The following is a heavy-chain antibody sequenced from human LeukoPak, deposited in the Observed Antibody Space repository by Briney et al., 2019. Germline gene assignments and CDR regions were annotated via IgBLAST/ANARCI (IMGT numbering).Heavy chain of an antibody. CDR3: ARDRTLNKVSPSGFDP. V-gene: IGHV4-4*02. Sequence: SETLSLTCAVSGGSISSNNWWSWVRQPPGKGLEWIGEIYHSGSTNYNPSLKSRVTISVDKSKNQFSLKLSSVTAADTAVYYCARDRTLNKVSPSGFDPWGQGTLVTVSS. CDR1: GGSISSNNW. CDR2: IYHSGST. J-gene: IGHJ5*02. D-gene: IGHD1/OR15-1a*01.